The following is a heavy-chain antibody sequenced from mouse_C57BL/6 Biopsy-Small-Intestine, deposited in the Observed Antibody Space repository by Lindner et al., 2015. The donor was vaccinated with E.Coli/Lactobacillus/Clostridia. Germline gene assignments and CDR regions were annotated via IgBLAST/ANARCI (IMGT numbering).Heavy chain of an antibody. CDR1: GYSFTGNH. Sequence: VQLQESGPELVKSGASVKISCKASGYSFTGNHINWVKQSPEKSLEWIGEINPSTGGAAYNEKFRAKATLTIDKSSSTAYMQLQSLTSEDSAVYYCARREVYYFDYWGQGTTLTVSS. V-gene: IGHV1-42*01. CDR3: ARREVYYFDY. CDR2: INPSTGGA. J-gene: IGHJ2*01.